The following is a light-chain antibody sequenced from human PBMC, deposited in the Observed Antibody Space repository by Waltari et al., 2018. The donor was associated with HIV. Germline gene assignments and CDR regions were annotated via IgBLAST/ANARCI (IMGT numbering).Light chain of an antibody. Sequence: DIQMTKSPSSLSASVGDRVTITCRASQTISSYLNWYQQKPGKAPKRLIYAASSLQSGVPSRVSGGGSGTDFTLTISSLQPEDFATYYCQQSYSPLTFGGGTKVEIK. CDR2: AAS. CDR3: QQSYSPLT. V-gene: IGKV1-39*01. J-gene: IGKJ4*01. CDR1: QTISSY.